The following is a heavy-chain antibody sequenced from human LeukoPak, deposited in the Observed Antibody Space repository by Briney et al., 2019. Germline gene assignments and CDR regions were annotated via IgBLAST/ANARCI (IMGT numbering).Heavy chain of an antibody. CDR3: ARGPITIFGIYMDV. V-gene: IGHV4-34*01. J-gene: IGHJ6*03. CDR1: GGPISGYY. D-gene: IGHD3-3*01. CDR2: INHSGTI. Sequence: KPSETLSLTSVVQGGPISGYYWSWIRQPPGKGLEWVGEINHSGTINYSSSLKRRVSISEDTSKNQFSLELNSVTAADTAVYYCARGPITIFGIYMDVWGEGTTVTVSS.